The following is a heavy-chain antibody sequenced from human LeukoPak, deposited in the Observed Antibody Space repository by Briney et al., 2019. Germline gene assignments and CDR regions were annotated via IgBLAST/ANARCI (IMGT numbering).Heavy chain of an antibody. Sequence: GASVKVSCKASVYTFTSYYMHWVRQAPGQGLEWMGIINPSGGSTSYAQKFQGRVTMTRDTSTSTVYMELSSLRAEDTAVYYCARGFYDSSGSQYFDYWGQGTLVTVSS. J-gene: IGHJ4*02. D-gene: IGHD3-22*01. V-gene: IGHV1-46*01. CDR1: VYTFTSYY. CDR2: INPSGGST. CDR3: ARGFYDSSGSQYFDY.